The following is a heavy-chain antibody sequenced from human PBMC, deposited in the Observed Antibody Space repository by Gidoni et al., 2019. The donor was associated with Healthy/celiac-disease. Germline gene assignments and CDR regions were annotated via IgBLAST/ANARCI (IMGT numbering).Heavy chain of an antibody. D-gene: IGHD2-15*01. CDR1: GGTFSSYT. CDR3: ASQLYCSGGSCYYYYGMDV. V-gene: IGHV1-69*02. Sequence: QVQLVQSGAEVKKPGSSVKVSCKASGGTFSSYTISWVRQAPGQGLEWMGRIIPILGIANYAQKCQGRVTITAEKSTSTAYMELSSLRAEDTAVYYCASQLYCSGGSCYYYYGMDVWGQGTTVTVSS. CDR2: IIPILGIA. J-gene: IGHJ6*02.